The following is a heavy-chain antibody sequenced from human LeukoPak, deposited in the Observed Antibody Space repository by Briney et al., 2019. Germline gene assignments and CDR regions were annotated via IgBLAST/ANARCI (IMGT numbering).Heavy chain of an antibody. CDR3: ARSVEGYCSGGSCYSYYYYMDV. J-gene: IGHJ6*03. Sequence: SETLSLTCTVSGYSISSGYYWGWIRQPPGKGLEWIGSIYHSGSTYYNPSLKSRVTISVDTSKNQFSPKLSSVTAADTAVYYCARSVEGYCSGGSCYSYYYYMDVWGKGTTVTVSS. D-gene: IGHD2-15*01. CDR2: IYHSGST. CDR1: GYSISSGYY. V-gene: IGHV4-38-2*02.